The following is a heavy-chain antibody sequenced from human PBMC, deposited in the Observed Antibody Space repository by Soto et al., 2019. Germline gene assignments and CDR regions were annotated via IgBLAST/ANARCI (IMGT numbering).Heavy chain of an antibody. CDR3: ARVKIVVVIAIPNPPDY. CDR2: ISAYNGNT. Sequence: ASVKVSCKASGYTFTSYGISWVRQAPGQGLEWMGWISAYNGNTNYAQKLQGRVTMTTDPSTSTAYMELRSLRSDDTAVYYCARVKIVVVIAIPNPPDYWGQGTLVTVSS. J-gene: IGHJ4*02. CDR1: GYTFTSYG. D-gene: IGHD2-21*01. V-gene: IGHV1-18*01.